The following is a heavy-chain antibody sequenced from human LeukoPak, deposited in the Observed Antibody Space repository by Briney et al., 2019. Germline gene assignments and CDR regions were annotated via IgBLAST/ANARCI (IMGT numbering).Heavy chain of an antibody. CDR1: GFTVSSNY. Sequence: GGSLRLSCAASGFTVSSNYMTWVRQAPGKGLEWASVFYSGGSTYYADTVKGRFTISRDKSKNTLYLQMNSLRAEDTAVYYCARVGVGALFDYWGQGTLVTVSS. V-gene: IGHV3-66*01. J-gene: IGHJ4*02. CDR3: ARVGVGALFDY. CDR2: FYSGGST. D-gene: IGHD3-3*01.